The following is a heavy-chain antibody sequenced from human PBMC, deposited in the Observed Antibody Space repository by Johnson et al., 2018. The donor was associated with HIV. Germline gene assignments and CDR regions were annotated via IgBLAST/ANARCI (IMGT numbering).Heavy chain of an antibody. J-gene: IGHJ3*02. CDR2: ISYDGNNK. CDR1: GFTFSSYG. V-gene: IGHV3-30*03. D-gene: IGHD4-17*01. CDR3: ARDSTAGPDKGLDYVGAFDI. Sequence: QVQLVESGGGVVQPGRSLRLSCAASGFTFSSYGMHWVRQAPGKGLEWVAVISYDGNNKYYADFVKGRFTISRDNSKNTLYLQMNSLRAEDTAVYYCARDSTAGPDKGLDYVGAFDIWGRGTMVTVSS.